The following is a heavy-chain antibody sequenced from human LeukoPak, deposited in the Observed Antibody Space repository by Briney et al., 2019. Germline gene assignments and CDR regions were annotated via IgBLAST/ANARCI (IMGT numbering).Heavy chain of an antibody. Sequence: PSETLSLTCTVSGGSISSYYWSWIRQPPGKGLEWIGYIYYSGSTNYNPSLKSRVTISVDTSKNQFSLKLSSVTAADMAVYYCASVYSSSWSEYFQHWGQGTLVTVSS. CDR2: IYYSGST. CDR1: GGSISSYY. CDR3: ASVYSSSWSEYFQH. D-gene: IGHD6-13*01. J-gene: IGHJ1*01. V-gene: IGHV4-59*08.